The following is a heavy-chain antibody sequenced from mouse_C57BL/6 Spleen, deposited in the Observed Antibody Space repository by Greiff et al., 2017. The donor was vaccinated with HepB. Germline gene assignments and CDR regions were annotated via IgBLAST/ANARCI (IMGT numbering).Heavy chain of an antibody. J-gene: IGHJ2*01. Sequence: QVQLQQSGAELVMPGASVKLSCKASGYTFTSYWMHWVKQRPGQGLEWIGEIDPSDSYTNYNQKFKGKSTLTVDKSSSTAYMQLSSLTSEDSAVYCCARGWLLFDYWGQGTTLTVSS. CDR2: IDPSDSYT. CDR1: GYTFTSYW. CDR3: ARGWLLFDY. D-gene: IGHD2-3*01. V-gene: IGHV1-69*01.